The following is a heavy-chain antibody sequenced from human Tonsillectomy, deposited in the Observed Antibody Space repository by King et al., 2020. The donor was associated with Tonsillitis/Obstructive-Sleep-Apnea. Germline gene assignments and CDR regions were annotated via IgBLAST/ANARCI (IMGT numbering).Heavy chain of an antibody. CDR3: ARGDRGYSSSWSNVGEFDY. CDR2: IYPGDSDT. J-gene: IGHJ4*02. D-gene: IGHD6-13*01. CDR1: GYSFTNYW. Sequence: QLVQSGAEVKKPGASLKISCKGSGYSFTNYWIAWVRQMPGKGLEWMGLIYPGDSDTRYSPSFQGQVTISANKSISTASLQWSSLKASDTAMYYCARGDRGYSSSWSNVGEFDYWGQGTLVTVSS. V-gene: IGHV5-51*01.